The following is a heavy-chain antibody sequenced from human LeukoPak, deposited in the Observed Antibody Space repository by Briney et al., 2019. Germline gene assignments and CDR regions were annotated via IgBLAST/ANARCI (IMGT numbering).Heavy chain of an antibody. CDR3: ARVMRGYSYGYYFDY. J-gene: IGHJ4*02. D-gene: IGHD5-18*01. CDR1: GYTFTSYY. Sequence: ASVKVSCKASGYTFTSYYMHWVRQAPGQGLEWMGIINPSGGSTSYAQKFQGRVTVTRDMSTSTIYMELSSLRSEDTAVYYCARVMRGYSYGYYFDYWGQGTLVTVSS. CDR2: INPSGGST. V-gene: IGHV1-46*01.